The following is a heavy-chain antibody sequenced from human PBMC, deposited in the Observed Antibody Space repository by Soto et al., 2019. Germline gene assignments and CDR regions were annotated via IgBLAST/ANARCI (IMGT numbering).Heavy chain of an antibody. Sequence: EVQLVESGGGLVKPGGSLRLSCAASGFTFSSYSMNWVRQAPGKGLEWVSSISSSSSYIYYADSVKGRFTISRDNAKNSLYLQMNSLRAEYTAVYYCARIGVEAATVRYFDYWGQGTLFTVSS. D-gene: IGHD2-15*01. CDR3: ARIGVEAATVRYFDY. V-gene: IGHV3-21*01. CDR2: ISSSSSYI. J-gene: IGHJ4*02. CDR1: GFTFSSYS.